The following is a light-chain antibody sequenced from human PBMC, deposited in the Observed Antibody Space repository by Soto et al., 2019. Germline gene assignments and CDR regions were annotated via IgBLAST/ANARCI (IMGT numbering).Light chain of an antibody. Sequence: QSVLTQPAAVSGSPGQSITISCTGTSSDVGSYHLVSWYQQHPGKAPKVMIYEGNKRPSGVPNRFSGSKSGNTASLTISGLRAEDEADYYCSSFSSSSTPYVFGTGTKVTVL. J-gene: IGLJ1*01. V-gene: IGLV2-14*02. CDR3: SSFSSSSTPYV. CDR1: SSDVGSYHL. CDR2: EGN.